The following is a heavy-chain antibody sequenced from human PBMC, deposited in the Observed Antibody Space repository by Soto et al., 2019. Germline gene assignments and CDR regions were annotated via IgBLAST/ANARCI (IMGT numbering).Heavy chain of an antibody. CDR2: IYYTGTT. CDR3: ARGVLY. Sequence: PSETLSLTCTVSGSPISSYYWSWFRQPPGQGLEWVGYIYYTGTTTYNPSLKSRVTVSVDTSKSQFSLNLSSVTAADTAVYYCARGVLYWGQGTLVTVSS. J-gene: IGHJ4*02. D-gene: IGHD1-1*01. CDR1: GSPISSYY. V-gene: IGHV4-59*08.